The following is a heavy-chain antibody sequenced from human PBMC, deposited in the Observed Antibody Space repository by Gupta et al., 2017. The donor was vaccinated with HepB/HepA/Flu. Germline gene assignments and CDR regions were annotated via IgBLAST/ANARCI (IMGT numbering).Heavy chain of an antibody. CDR1: GYTFTRYG. V-gene: IGHV1-18*01. Sequence: QVQLVQSGAEVKKPGSSVKVSCKASGYTFTRYGISWVRQAPGQGLEWMGWISADNGNTNYAQKLQGRVTMTTDTSTSTAYMELRSLRSDYTAVYYCARVTGTTPYYYYYYMDGWGKGTTVTVS. J-gene: IGHJ6*03. D-gene: IGHD1-7*01. CDR2: ISADNGNT. CDR3: ARVTGTTPYYYYYYMDG.